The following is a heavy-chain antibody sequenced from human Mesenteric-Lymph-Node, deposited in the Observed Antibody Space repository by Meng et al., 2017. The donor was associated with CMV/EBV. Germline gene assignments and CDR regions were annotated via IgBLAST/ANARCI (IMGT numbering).Heavy chain of an antibody. CDR3: ARSGPDCSSTSCPFDF. V-gene: IGHV1-69*06. CDR1: GATFSSNS. J-gene: IGHJ4*02. Sequence: SVKVSCKVFGATFSSNSITWVRQAPGQGLEWMGGILPVFDRADYAQGFQGRVTITADKSTNTAYMELRRLRSEDTAVYFCARSGPDCSSTSCPFDFWGQGTLVTVSS. CDR2: ILPVFDRA. D-gene: IGHD2-2*01.